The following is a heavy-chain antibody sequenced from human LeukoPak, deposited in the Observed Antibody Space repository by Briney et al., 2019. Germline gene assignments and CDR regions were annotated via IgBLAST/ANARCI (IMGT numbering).Heavy chain of an antibody. J-gene: IGHJ3*02. D-gene: IGHD6-13*01. V-gene: IGHV3-30*02. CDR1: EFSFNIYD. Sequence: GGSLRLSCAASEFSFNIYDMHWVRQAPGKGLEWVAFIRYDGNNKYYADSVKGRFTIFRDNSKNTLYLQMNSLRAEDTAVYYCARDYKDMVRGYIAAAVTTAFDIWGQGTMVTVSS. CDR2: IRYDGNNK. CDR3: ARDYKDMVRGYIAAAVTTAFDI.